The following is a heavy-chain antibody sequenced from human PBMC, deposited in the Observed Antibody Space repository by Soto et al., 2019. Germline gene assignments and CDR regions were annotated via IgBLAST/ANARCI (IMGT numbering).Heavy chain of an antibody. Sequence: SETLSLTWTVSGGSISSYYWNWIRQPPGKGLEWIGYIYYSGSTKYNPSLKSRVTISVDTSRNQFSLKLSSVTAADTAVYYCATDRLANWFDPWGQGTLVTVSS. J-gene: IGHJ5*02. CDR3: ATDRLANWFDP. CDR2: IYYSGST. V-gene: IGHV4-59*01. CDR1: GGSISSYY.